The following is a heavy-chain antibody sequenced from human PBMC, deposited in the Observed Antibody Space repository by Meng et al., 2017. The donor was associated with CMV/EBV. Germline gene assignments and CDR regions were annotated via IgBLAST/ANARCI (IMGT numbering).Heavy chain of an antibody. J-gene: IGHJ3*02. CDR2: IRHDGTTK. D-gene: IGHD6-25*01. V-gene: IGHV3-30*02. Sequence: GGSLRLSCAASGFTFDNYGMHWVRQTPGKGLEWVAFIRHDGTTKFYGDSVKGRFTISRDNAKNSLYLQMNSLRAEDTAVYYCARDDPRTSGRVCAFDIWGQGTMVTVSS. CDR3: ARDDPRTSGRVCAFDI. CDR1: GFTFDNYG.